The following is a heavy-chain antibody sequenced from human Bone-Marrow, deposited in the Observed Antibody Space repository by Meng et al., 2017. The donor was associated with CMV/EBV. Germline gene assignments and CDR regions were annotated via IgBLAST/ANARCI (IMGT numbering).Heavy chain of an antibody. CDR3: ARGPYYGLRFLEWLLTP. CDR1: GFTFSSYW. V-gene: IGHV3-74*01. Sequence: GGSLRLSCAASGFTFSSYWMHWVRQAPGKGLVWVSRINSDGSSTSYADSVKGRFTISRDNAKNTLYLQMNSLRAEDTAVYYCARGPYYGLRFLEWLLTPWGQGTLVTVSS. J-gene: IGHJ5*02. D-gene: IGHD3-3*01. CDR2: INSDGSST.